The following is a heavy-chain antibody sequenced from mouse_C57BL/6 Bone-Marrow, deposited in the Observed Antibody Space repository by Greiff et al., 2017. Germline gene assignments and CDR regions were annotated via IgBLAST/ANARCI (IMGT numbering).Heavy chain of an antibody. V-gene: IGHV10-3*01. J-gene: IGHJ4*01. CDR2: IRSKSSNYAT. D-gene: IGHD2-2*01. CDR3: VRGWLRRAMDY. Sequence: EVQGVESGGGLVQPKGSLKLSCAASGFTFNTYAMHWVRQAPGKGLEWVARIRSKSSNYATYYAESVKDRFTISRDDSQSMLYLQMNTLKTEDTAMYYCVRGWLRRAMDYWGQGTSVTVSS. CDR1: GFTFNTYA.